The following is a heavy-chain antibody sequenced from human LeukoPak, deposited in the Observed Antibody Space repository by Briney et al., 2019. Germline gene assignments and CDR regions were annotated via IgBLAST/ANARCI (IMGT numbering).Heavy chain of an antibody. V-gene: IGHV3-74*01. J-gene: IGHJ6*02. CDR1: GFTFSSYW. CDR3: ARASGYCSSTSCTYYYGMDV. D-gene: IGHD2-2*01. Sequence: GGSLRLSCAASGFTFSSYWMHWVRQAPGKGLVWVSRINSDGSSTSYADSVKGRFTISRDNAKNTLYLQMNSLRAEDTAVYYCARASGYCSSTSCTYYYGMDVWAKGPRSPSP. CDR2: INSDGSST.